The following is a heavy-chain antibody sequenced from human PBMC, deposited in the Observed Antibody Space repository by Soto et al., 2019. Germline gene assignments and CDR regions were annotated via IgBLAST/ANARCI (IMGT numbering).Heavy chain of an antibody. CDR3: SRVYMVRGTIIRYFDY. J-gene: IGHJ4*02. CDR2: IYHSGST. Sequence: QVQLQESGPGLVKPSGTLSLTCAVSGGSISSSNWWSWVRQPPGKGLEWIGKIYHSGSTNYSPSLTSRLTLSVNKSKNQFSLKLSSVTAADPAVYYCSRVYMVRGTIIRYFDYWGQGTLVTVSS. V-gene: IGHV4-4*02. D-gene: IGHD3-10*01. CDR1: GGSISSSNW.